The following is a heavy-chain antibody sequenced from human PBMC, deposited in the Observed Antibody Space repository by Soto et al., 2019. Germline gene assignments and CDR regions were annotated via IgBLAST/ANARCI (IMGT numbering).Heavy chain of an antibody. D-gene: IGHD6-19*01. J-gene: IGHJ5*02. CDR2: IYYSGST. CDR3: ARRVGTVRQWPQVGWFDP. CDR1: GGSISSSSYY. Sequence: QLQLQESGPGLVKPSETLSLTCTVSGGSISSSSYYWGWIRQPPGKGQEWIGSIYYSGSTYYNPSLKSRVTISVDTSKNQFSLKLSSVTAADTAVYYCARRVGTVRQWPQVGWFDPWGQGTLVTVSS. V-gene: IGHV4-39*01.